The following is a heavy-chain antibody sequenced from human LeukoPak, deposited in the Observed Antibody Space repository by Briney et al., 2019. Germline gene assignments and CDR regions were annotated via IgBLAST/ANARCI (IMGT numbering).Heavy chain of an antibody. CDR3: ASTGRSPAYDGGFFHHYHYMDV. Sequence: GGSLRLSCAASEITLRNDGMSWVRQAPGKGLEWVGRMKSEIDGGTADYAAPVKGRFTISRDDSQNTVFLEMSSLKIEDTAVYYCASTGRSPAYDGGFFHHYHYMDVWGKGTTVIVSS. J-gene: IGHJ6*03. CDR2: MKSEIDGGTA. D-gene: IGHD2-15*01. CDR1: EITLRNDG. V-gene: IGHV3-15*01.